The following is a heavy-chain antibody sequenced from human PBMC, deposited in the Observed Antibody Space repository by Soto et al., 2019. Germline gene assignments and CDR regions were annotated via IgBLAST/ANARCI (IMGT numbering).Heavy chain of an antibody. Sequence: QVQLVESGGGLVKPGGSLRLSCAASGFSFSDFYMSWIRQAPGKGLDWVSYMSSSGSTIYYADSVKGRFTISRDNANNSLYLEMNSLRAEDTAVYYCARRRGSSGYDLDQWGQGTLVPVSS. J-gene: IGHJ4*02. D-gene: IGHD5-12*01. V-gene: IGHV3-11*01. CDR2: MSSSGSTI. CDR1: GFSFSDFY. CDR3: ARRRGSSGYDLDQ.